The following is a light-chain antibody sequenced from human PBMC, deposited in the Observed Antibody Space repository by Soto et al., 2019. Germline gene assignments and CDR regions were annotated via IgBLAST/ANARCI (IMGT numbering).Light chain of an antibody. CDR2: GAS. Sequence: DIQMTQSPSSLSASVGDRVTITCQASHDITNYLNWYQHKPGKAPKLLIYGASNLETGVPSRFSGSGSGTEFTLTISGLQPDDFASYYCQQYNSYSGMFGQGTKVDIK. CDR1: HDITNY. J-gene: IGKJ1*01. CDR3: QQYNSYSGM. V-gene: IGKV1-33*01.